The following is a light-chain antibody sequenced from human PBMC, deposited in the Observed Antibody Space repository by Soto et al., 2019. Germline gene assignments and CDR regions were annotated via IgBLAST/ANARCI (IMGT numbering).Light chain of an antibody. CDR3: QPYNSYSEA. CDR1: QIVSSR. J-gene: IGKJ1*01. V-gene: IGKV1-5*01. Sequence: DIHMTRSPTTLRASVGHRLSITYRASQIVSSRLAWYQQKPGTAPKVLXYHASNLQSGVPSRFSGSGSGTEFTLTISSLQPDDFATYYCQPYNSYSEAFGQGTKV. CDR2: HAS.